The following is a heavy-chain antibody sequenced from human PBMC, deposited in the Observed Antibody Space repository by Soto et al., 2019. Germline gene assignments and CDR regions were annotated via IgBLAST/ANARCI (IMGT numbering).Heavy chain of an antibody. CDR2: IYYSGTT. CDR1: RASISGYY. V-gene: IGHV4-59*01. CDR3: ARESYYGSGATVVAY. D-gene: IGHD3-10*01. Sequence: PSAALSLTCTVHRASISGYYWSWIRQPPGKGLEWIGYIYYSGTTSYNPSLNSRVTMSVDTSKNQFSLKVNSVTAADTAVYYCARESYYGSGATVVAYWGQGTLVTVS. J-gene: IGHJ4*02.